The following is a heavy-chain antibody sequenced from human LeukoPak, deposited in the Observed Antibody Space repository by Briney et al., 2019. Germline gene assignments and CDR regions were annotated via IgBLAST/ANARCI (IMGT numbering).Heavy chain of an antibody. CDR2: INPSGGST. CDR1: GYTFTSYY. D-gene: IGHD5-18*01. V-gene: IGHV1-46*01. CDR3: ARAPGYSYVYYYYGMDV. Sequence: ASVKVSCKASGYTFTSYYMHWVRQAPGQGLEWMGIINPSGGSTSYAQKFQGRVTMTRDTSTSTVYMELSSLRSEDTAVYYCARAPGYSYVYYYYGMDVWGQGTTVTVSS. J-gene: IGHJ6*02.